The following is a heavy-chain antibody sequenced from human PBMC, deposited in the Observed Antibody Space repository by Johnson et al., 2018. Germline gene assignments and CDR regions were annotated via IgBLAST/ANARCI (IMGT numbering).Heavy chain of an antibody. Sequence: VQLVQSGGGVVQPGRSLRLSCAASGFTFSSYSMNWVRQAPGKGLEWVSSISSSSSYIYYADSVKGRFTISRDNAKNSLYLQMNSLGAEDTAVSYCGRPFVVVPAAIEYYYGMDVWGQGTTVTVSS. D-gene: IGHD2-2*01. CDR3: GRPFVVVPAAIEYYYGMDV. J-gene: IGHJ6*02. V-gene: IGHV3-21*01. CDR1: GFTFSSYS. CDR2: ISSSSSYI.